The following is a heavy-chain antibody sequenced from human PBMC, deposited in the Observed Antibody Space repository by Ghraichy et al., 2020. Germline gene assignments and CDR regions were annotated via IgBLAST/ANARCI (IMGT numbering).Heavy chain of an antibody. CDR2: ITPFTGDS. CDR1: GYTFTYRY. J-gene: IGHJ3*02. V-gene: IGHV1-45*02. CDR3: AVAQTGNGPQDAFDI. Sequence: SVKVSCKASGYTFTYRYLHWVRQAPGQALEWMGWITPFTGDSTYAQKFQDRVTFSRDRSVSTAFMELGTLKSEDTAMYYCAVAQTGNGPQDAFDIWGQGTMVTVSS. D-gene: IGHD7-27*01.